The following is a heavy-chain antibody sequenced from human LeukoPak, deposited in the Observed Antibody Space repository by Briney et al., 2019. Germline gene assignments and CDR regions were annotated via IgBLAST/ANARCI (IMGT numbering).Heavy chain of an antibody. Sequence: ASVKASCKVSGYTLTELSMHWVRQAPGKGLEWMGGFDPEDGETIYAQKFQGRVTMTEDTSTDTAYMELSSLRSEDTAVYYCATAILNYDILTGYYTDYWGQGTLVTVSS. CDR2: FDPEDGET. J-gene: IGHJ4*02. CDR1: GYTLTELS. V-gene: IGHV1-24*01. D-gene: IGHD3-9*01. CDR3: ATAILNYDILTGYYTDY.